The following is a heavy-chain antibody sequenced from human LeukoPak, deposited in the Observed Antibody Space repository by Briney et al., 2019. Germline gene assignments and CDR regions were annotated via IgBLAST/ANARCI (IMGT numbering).Heavy chain of an antibody. D-gene: IGHD1-26*01. CDR2: ISAYNGNT. V-gene: IGHV1-18*01. Sequence: GASVKVSCKASGYTFTSYGISWVRQAPGQGLEWMGWISAYNGNTNYAQKLQGRVTMTTDTSTSTAYMELRSLRSDDTAVYYCAGDRGGSYYEEYFDYWGQGTLVTVSS. CDR1: GYTFTSYG. J-gene: IGHJ4*02. CDR3: AGDRGGSYYEEYFDY.